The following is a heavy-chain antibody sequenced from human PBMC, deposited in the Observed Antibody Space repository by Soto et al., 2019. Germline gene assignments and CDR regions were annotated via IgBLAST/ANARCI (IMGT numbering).Heavy chain of an antibody. D-gene: IGHD1-1*01. Sequence: PGGSLRLSCAASGFSFSNSGMHWVRQAPGKGLEWVALISHDGLSTSYADSVRGRFTVSRDNSKDTLSLQMNSLTDDDTAVYYCTKDGGILSTPFDPRGPGSMVAVYS. J-gene: IGHJ5*02. CDR3: TKDGGILSTPFDP. V-gene: IGHV3-30*18. CDR2: ISHDGLST. CDR1: GFSFSNSG.